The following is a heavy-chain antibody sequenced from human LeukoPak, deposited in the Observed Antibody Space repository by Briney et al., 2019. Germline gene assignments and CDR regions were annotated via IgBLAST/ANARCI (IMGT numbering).Heavy chain of an antibody. J-gene: IGHJ4*02. CDR2: IYTSGST. CDR1: GGSLSSYY. Sequence: SETLSLTCIVSGGSLSSYYWSWIRQPAGKGLEWIGRIYTSGSTNYNPSLKSRVTMSVDTTKNQFSLKLSSVTAADTAVYYCARDRASGGYDYWGQGTLVTVSS. CDR3: ARDRASGGYDY. D-gene: IGHD5-18*01. V-gene: IGHV4-4*07.